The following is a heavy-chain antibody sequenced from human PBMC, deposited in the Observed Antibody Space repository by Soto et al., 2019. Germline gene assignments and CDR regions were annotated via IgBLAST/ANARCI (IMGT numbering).Heavy chain of an antibody. CDR1: GYTLTELS. CDR2: FDPEDGET. Sequence: ASVKVSCKVSGYTLTELSMHWVRQAPGKGLEWMGGFDPEDGETIYAQKFQGRVTMTEDTSTDTAYMELSSLRSEDTAVYYCATFCSSTSCYAHNGSPYYYGMDVSGQGTTVTVSS. J-gene: IGHJ6*02. D-gene: IGHD2-2*01. V-gene: IGHV1-24*01. CDR3: ATFCSSTSCYAHNGSPYYYGMDV.